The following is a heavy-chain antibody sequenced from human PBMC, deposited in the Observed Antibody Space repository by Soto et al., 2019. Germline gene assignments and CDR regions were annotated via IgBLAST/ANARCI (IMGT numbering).Heavy chain of an antibody. CDR2: IYYSGST. CDR1: GGSVSSGSYY. J-gene: IGHJ5*02. CDR3: ARGTTATTGFGFDP. Sequence: PSETLSLTCTVSGGSVSSGSYYWSWIRQPPGKGLEWIGYIYYSGSTNYNPSLKSRVIISVDTSKNQFSLKLSSVTAADTAVYYCARGTTATTGFGFDPWGQGTLVTVS. D-gene: IGHD4-17*01. V-gene: IGHV4-61*01.